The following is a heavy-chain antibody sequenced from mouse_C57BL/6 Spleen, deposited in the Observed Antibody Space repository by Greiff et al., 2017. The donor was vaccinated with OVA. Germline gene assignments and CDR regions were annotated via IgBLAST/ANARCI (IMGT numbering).Heavy chain of an antibody. J-gene: IGHJ1*03. D-gene: IGHD2-3*01. CDR3: ARWVLRYFDV. CDR1: GYTFTSYW. V-gene: IGHV1-61*01. CDR2: IYPSDSET. Sequence: QVQLQQPGAELVRPGSSVKLSCKASGYTFTSYWMDWVKQRPGQGLEWIGNIYPSDSETHYNPKFKDKATLTVDKSSSTAYMQLSSLTSEYAAVYYCARWVLRYFDVWGTGTTVTVSS.